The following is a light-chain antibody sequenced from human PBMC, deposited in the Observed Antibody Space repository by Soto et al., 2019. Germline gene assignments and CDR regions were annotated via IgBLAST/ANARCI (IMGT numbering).Light chain of an antibody. Sequence: QSALTQPASVSWSPGQSITISCTGTSSDVGGYNYVSWYQQHPGKAPKLMIYEVSNRPSGVSNRFSGSKSGNTASLAISGLQAEDEADYYCSSYTSSSPKFGGGTKLTVL. J-gene: IGLJ3*02. CDR2: EVS. V-gene: IGLV2-14*01. CDR1: SSDVGGYNY. CDR3: SSYTSSSPK.